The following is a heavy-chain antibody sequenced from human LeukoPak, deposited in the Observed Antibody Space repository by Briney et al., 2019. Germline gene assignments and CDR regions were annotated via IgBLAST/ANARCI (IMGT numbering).Heavy chain of an antibody. D-gene: IGHD2-21*02. CDR3: ARDGEVTAIDY. Sequence: GGSLRLSCAASGFTFSSYSRNWVRQAPGKGLEWVSSISSSSGYIYYADSVKGRFTISRDNAKNSLYLQMNSLRAEDTAVYYCARDGEVTAIDYWGQGTLVTVSS. V-gene: IGHV3-21*01. CDR1: GFTFSSYS. CDR2: ISSSSGYI. J-gene: IGHJ4*02.